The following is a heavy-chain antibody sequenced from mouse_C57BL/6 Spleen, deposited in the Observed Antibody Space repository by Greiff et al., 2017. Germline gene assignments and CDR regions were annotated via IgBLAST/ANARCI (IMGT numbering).Heavy chain of an antibody. D-gene: IGHD1-1*02. V-gene: IGHV5-16*01. CDR1: GFTFSDYY. CDR3: AKYGSYKYVDF. J-gene: IGHJ1*03. Sequence: EVKLMESEGGLVQPGSSMKLSCTASGFTFSDYYMAWVRQVPEKGLEWVANINHDGSSTYYLDSLKSRFIISRDNAKNILYLQMSSLKSEDTAAYYCAKYGSYKYVDFWGTGTTVTVSS. CDR2: INHDGSST.